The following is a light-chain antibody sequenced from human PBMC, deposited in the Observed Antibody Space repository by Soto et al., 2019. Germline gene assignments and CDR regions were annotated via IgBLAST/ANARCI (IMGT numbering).Light chain of an antibody. CDR3: QQYHSSPLT. CDR2: GAS. J-gene: IGKJ3*01. CDR1: QSVSSSY. V-gene: IGKV3-20*01. Sequence: EIVLTQSPGTLSLSPGERVTLSCRASQSVSSSYLAWYQQKPGQAPRLLIYGASSRATGIPDRFSGSGSGTDFTLTISRLEPGDFAVYYCQQYHSSPLTFGPGTKVAIK.